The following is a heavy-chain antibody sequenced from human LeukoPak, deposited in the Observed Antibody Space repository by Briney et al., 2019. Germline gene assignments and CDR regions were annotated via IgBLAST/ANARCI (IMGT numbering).Heavy chain of an antibody. V-gene: IGHV4-34*01. J-gene: IGHJ2*01. CDR1: GGSFSGYY. Sequence: SETLSLTCAVYGGSFSGYYWSWIRQPPGKGLEWIGEINHSGSTNYNPSLKSRVTISVDTSKNQFSLKLSSVTAADTAVYYCARDRVEMATWYFDLWGRGTLVTVSS. CDR3: ARDRVEMATWYFDL. D-gene: IGHD5-24*01. CDR2: INHSGST.